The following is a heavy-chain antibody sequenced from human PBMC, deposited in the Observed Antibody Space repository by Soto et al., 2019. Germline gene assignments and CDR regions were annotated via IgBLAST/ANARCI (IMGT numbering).Heavy chain of an antibody. J-gene: IGHJ6*03. V-gene: IGHV6-1*01. CDR3: ARGSWDDVTGHYYMDV. CDR2: TYYRSKWYN. Sequence: PSQTLSLTCDISGDSVSSNSAGWNWIRQTPSRGLEWLGRTYYRSKWYNNYALSVKSRVTVNPDTAKYQFSLQLNSVTPEDTAVYYCARGSWDDVTGHYYMDVWGKGTTVTVSS. D-gene: IGHD1-1*01. CDR1: GDSVSSNSAG.